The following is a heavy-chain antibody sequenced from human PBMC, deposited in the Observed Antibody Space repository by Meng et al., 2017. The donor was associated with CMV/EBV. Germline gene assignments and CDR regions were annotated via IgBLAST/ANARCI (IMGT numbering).Heavy chain of an antibody. CDR3: ARDLMNCSSTSCANWFDP. Sequence: QVQLQESGPGLVKPSETLSLTCPVSGGSISSYYWSWIRQPAGKGLEWIGRIYTSGSTNYNPSLKSRVTMSVDTSKNQFSLKLSSVTAADTAVYYCARDLMNCSSTSCANWFDPWGQGTLVTVSS. CDR1: GGSISSYY. CDR2: IYTSGST. D-gene: IGHD2-2*01. J-gene: IGHJ5*02. V-gene: IGHV4-4*07.